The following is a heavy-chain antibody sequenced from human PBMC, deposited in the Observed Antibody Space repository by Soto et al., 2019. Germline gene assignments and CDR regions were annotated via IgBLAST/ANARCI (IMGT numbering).Heavy chain of an antibody. Sequence: AAVKVSCKASGYTFTGYYMHWVRQAPGQGLEWMGWINPNSGGTNYAQKFQGRVTITADESTSTAYMELSSLRSEDTAVYYCARDLIRGGFYSNLGNYYYGMDVWGQGTTVTVSS. CDR1: GYTFTGYY. CDR3: ARDLIRGGFYSNLGNYYYGMDV. V-gene: IGHV1-2*02. CDR2: INPNSGGT. D-gene: IGHD4-4*01. J-gene: IGHJ6*02.